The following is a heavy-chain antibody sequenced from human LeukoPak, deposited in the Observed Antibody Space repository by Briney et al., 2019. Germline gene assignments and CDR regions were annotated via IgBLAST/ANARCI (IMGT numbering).Heavy chain of an antibody. V-gene: IGHV3-64*01. CDR1: GFTFSSYA. D-gene: IGHD5-12*01. J-gene: IGHJ4*02. Sequence: PGGSLRLSCAASGFTFSSYAMHWVRQAPGKGLEYVSAISSSGGSTYYANSVKGRFTISRDNSKNTLYLQMGSLRAEDMAVYYCARPLVGRWGSGYDLPDYWGQGTLVTVSS. CDR3: ARPLVGRWGSGYDLPDY. CDR2: ISSSGGST.